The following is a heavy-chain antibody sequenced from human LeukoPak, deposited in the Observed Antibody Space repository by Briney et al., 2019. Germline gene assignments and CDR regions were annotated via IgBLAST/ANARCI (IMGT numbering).Heavy chain of an antibody. V-gene: IGHV3-7*01. CDR2: IKQDGSEK. Sequence: GGSLRLSCAASGFTFSAYWMSWVRQAPGKGLEWVANIKQDGSEKYYVDSVKGRFTISRDNAKNSLYLQMHSLRAEDTAMYYCARRPYWGSILYFDYWAQGTLVTASS. CDR3: ARRPYWGSILYFDY. D-gene: IGHD2-21*01. J-gene: IGHJ4*02. CDR1: GFTFSAYW.